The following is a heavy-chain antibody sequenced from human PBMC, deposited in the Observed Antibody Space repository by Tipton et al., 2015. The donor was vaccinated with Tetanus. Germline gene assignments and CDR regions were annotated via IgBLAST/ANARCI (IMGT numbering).Heavy chain of an antibody. D-gene: IGHD1-1*01. V-gene: IGHV4-61*01. CDR1: GGSVSRSSHY. CDR2: IYHSGST. J-gene: IGHJ4*02. Sequence: TLSLTCIVSGGSVSRSSHYWSWIRQPPGKPLEWVGYIYHSGSTNYNPSLKSRVTISFGTSKNQFSLNLESVTAADTAVYYCARANNDIPKKGPLDSWGQGTLVIVSS. CDR3: ARANNDIPKKGPLDS.